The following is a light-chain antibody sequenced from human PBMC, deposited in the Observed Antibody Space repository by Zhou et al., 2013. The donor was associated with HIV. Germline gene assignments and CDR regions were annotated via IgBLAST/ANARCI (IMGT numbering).Light chain of an antibody. CDR1: QSISSW. CDR2: GAS. Sequence: DIQMTQSPSTLSASVGDRVTITCRASQSISSWLAWYQQKPGKAPKRLIYGASNLQSGVPSRFSGSGSGTEFTLTISSLQPEDFATYYCLQHNSYPLTFGQGTRLEIK. CDR3: LQHNSYPLT. J-gene: IGKJ5*01. V-gene: IGKV1-5*01.